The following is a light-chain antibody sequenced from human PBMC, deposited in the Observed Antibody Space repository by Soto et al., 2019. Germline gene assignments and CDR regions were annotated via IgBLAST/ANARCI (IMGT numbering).Light chain of an antibody. CDR3: QHYNRLSS. Sequence: DIQMTQSPSTLSASVGDRVTITCRASQSISSYLAWYQQKPGEAPKLLIYDASSLQSGVPSRFSGSGSGTEFSLSISSLQPDDFATDYCQHYNRLSSFGPGTKVDIK. J-gene: IGKJ3*01. CDR2: DAS. V-gene: IGKV1-5*01. CDR1: QSISSY.